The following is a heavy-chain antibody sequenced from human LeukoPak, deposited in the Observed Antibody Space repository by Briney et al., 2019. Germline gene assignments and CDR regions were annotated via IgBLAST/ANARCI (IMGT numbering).Heavy chain of an antibody. CDR1: GFTFSSYW. V-gene: IGHV3-74*01. CDR2: INSDGRST. Sequence: PGGSLRLSCAASGFTFSSYWMHWVRQAPGKGLVWVSRINSDGRSTSYADSVKGRFTISRDNAKNTLYLQMNSLRAEDTAVYYCARGLGGSYYAVDAFDIWGQGTMVTVSS. CDR3: ARGLGGSYYAVDAFDI. J-gene: IGHJ3*02. D-gene: IGHD1-26*01.